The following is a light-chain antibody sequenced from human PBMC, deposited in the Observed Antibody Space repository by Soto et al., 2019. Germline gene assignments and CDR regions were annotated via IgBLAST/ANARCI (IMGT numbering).Light chain of an antibody. V-gene: IGKV1-39*01. J-gene: IGKJ4*01. CDR3: QQSHTLPFT. Sequence: DIQMTQSPSSLSASVGDRVTVTCRANLSVANYLHWYQQKSGRVPKLLIYAASNLQRGVPSRFSGGGSGTDFSLTISSLRLEDFATYFCQQSHTLPFTFGGGTKVDNK. CDR1: LSVANY. CDR2: AAS.